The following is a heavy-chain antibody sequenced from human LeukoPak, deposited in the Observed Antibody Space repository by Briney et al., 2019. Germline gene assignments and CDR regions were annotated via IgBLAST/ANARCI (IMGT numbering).Heavy chain of an antibody. Sequence: SETLSLTCTVSGGSISSYYWSWIRQPPGKGLEWIGYIYYSGSTNYNSSLKSRVTISVDTSKNQFSLKLSSVTAADTAVYYCARVFDSSGPIFDYWGQGTLVTVSS. CDR3: ARVFDSSGPIFDY. V-gene: IGHV4-59*01. CDR1: GGSISSYY. CDR2: IYYSGST. J-gene: IGHJ4*02. D-gene: IGHD3-22*01.